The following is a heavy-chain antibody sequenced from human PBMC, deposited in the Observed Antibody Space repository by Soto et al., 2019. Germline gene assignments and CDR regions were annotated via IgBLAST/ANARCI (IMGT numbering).Heavy chain of an antibody. CDR2: INSDGSIT. D-gene: IGHD5-12*01. CDR1: GFTFSSYW. Sequence: EVQLVESGGGLVQPGGSLRLSCAASGFTFSSYWMHWVRQAPGKGLVWVSRINSDGSITSYADSVKGRFTISRDNAKNTLYLQMNSLRADDTAVYYCARVSVGGYDFCYWGHGNLVTVSS. V-gene: IGHV3-74*01. CDR3: ARVSVGGYDFCY. J-gene: IGHJ4*01.